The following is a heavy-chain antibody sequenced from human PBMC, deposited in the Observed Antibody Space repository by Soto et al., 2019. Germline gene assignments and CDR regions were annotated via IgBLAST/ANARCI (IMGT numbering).Heavy chain of an antibody. CDR2: FDSEDGET. CDR3: ATMYFDFCSADRCVIPGFDQ. J-gene: IGHJ4*02. Sequence: QVQLVQSGAEVKKPGASVQVSCKVSGYTLTELSMHWVRQAPGKGLAWMGGFDSEDGETIYAQKFQGRVNMSEDTSTVTAYMELGSLTSEDTAVYYGATMYFDFCSADRCVIPGFDQWGQGALGTVSS. CDR1: GYTLTELS. V-gene: IGHV1-24*01. D-gene: IGHD3-3*01.